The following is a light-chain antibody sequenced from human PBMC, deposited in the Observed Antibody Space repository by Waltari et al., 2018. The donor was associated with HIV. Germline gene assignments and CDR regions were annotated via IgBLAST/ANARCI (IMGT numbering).Light chain of an antibody. CDR3: CSYAGTYTYVL. CDR2: EVI. V-gene: IGLV2-11*01. Sequence: QFALLKPRPLSGSPGRPVTISCTGTTGDVGGYDFVSWYLHHPGKVPKLIIYEVIKRPSGVPDRFSGSKSGNTASLTISGLQTEDEADYFCCSYAGTYTYVLFGGGTKLTVL. CDR1: TGDVGGYDF. J-gene: IGLJ3*02.